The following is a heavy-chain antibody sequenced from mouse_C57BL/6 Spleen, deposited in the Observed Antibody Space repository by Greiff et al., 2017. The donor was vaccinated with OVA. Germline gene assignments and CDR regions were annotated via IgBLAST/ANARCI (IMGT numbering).Heavy chain of an antibody. CDR2: IYPGSGST. CDR3: ARKAYGYDEAWYFDV. V-gene: IGHV1-55*01. J-gene: IGHJ1*03. CDR1: GYTFTSYW. D-gene: IGHD2-2*01. Sequence: QVQLQQPGAELVKPGASVKMSCKASGYTFTSYWITWVKQRPGQGLEWIGDIYPGSGSTNYNEKFKSKATLTVDTSSSTAYMQLSSLTSEDSAVYYCARKAYGYDEAWYFDVWGTGTTVTVSS.